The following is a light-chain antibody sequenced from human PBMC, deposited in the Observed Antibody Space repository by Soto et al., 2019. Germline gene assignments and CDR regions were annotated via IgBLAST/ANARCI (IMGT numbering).Light chain of an antibody. CDR3: QQYGNYYT. CDR1: QSISTW. CDR2: DAS. J-gene: IGKJ2*01. Sequence: DIQMTQSPSTLSAYVGDRVTITCRASQSISTWLAWYQQKPGKAPKLLIYDASSLESGVPSRFSGSGSGTVFTLTITSLQPDDFATYYCQQYGNYYTFGQGTKLEIK. V-gene: IGKV1-5*01.